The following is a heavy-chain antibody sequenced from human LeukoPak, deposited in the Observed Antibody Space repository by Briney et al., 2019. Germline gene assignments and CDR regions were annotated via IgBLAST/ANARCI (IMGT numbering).Heavy chain of an antibody. V-gene: IGHV1-69*13. D-gene: IGHD3-22*01. J-gene: IGHJ3*02. Sequence: SVKVSCKASGGTFSSYAISWVRQAPGQGLEWMGGIIPIFGTANYAQKFQGRVTITADESTSTAYMELSSLRSEGTAVYYCARPGRGGYNAFDIWGQGTMVTVSS. CDR2: IIPIFGTA. CDR3: ARPGRGGYNAFDI. CDR1: GGTFSSYA.